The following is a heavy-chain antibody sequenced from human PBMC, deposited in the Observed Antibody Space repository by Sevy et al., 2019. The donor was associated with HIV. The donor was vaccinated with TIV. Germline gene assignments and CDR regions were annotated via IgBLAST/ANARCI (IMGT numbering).Heavy chain of an antibody. Sequence: ASVKVSCKASGYTFTGYYMHWVRQAPGQGLEWMGRINPNSGGTNYAQKFQGRVTMTRDTSISTAYMELSRLGSDDTAVYYCARDRGRIAAAGTGVYWFDPWGQGTLVTVSS. V-gene: IGHV1-2*06. J-gene: IGHJ5*02. CDR2: INPNSGGT. CDR3: ARDRGRIAAAGTGVYWFDP. D-gene: IGHD6-13*01. CDR1: GYTFTGYY.